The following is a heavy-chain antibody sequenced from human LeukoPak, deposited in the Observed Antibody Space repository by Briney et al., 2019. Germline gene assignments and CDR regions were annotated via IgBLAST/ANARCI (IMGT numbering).Heavy chain of an antibody. J-gene: IGHJ4*02. V-gene: IGHV4-4*07. CDR1: GGFINNYY. Sequence: SETLSLTCTVSGGFINNYYWSWIRQPAGKGLEWIGHIYTSGSTNYNPSLKSRVTMSLDTSKNQFSLTLSSVTAADTAVYYCARGRDYASDYWGQGTLVTVSS. CDR3: ARGRDYASDY. D-gene: IGHD4/OR15-4a*01. CDR2: IYTSGST.